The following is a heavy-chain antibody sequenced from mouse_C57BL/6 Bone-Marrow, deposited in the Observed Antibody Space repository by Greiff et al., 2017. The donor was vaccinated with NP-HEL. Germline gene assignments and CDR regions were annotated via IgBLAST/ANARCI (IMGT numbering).Heavy chain of an antibody. Sequence: QVQLQQSGAELVRPGTSVKVSCKASGYAFTNYLIEWVKQRPGQGLEWIGVINPGSGGTNYNEKFKGKATLTADKSSSTAYMQLSSLTSEDSAVYFCARRNYEGYFDVWGTGTTVTVSS. CDR2: INPGSGGT. CDR3: ARRNYEGYFDV. J-gene: IGHJ1*03. V-gene: IGHV1-54*01. D-gene: IGHD2-4*01. CDR1: GYAFTNYL.